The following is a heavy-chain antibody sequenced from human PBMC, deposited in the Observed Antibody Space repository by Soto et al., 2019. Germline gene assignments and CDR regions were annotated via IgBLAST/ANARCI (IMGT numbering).Heavy chain of an antibody. CDR3: ARDEYYDSNNWFDH. J-gene: IGHJ5*02. Sequence: SETLSLSCTVSGGAITAYYWSWIRQPVGEGLQWIGRVYSTGSTNYNPSLRSRVTMSVDTSQNQFFLRLSSVTAADTAVYYCARDEYYDSNNWFDHWGQGILVTVSS. D-gene: IGHD3-22*01. V-gene: IGHV4-4*07. CDR1: GGAITAYY. CDR2: VYSTGST.